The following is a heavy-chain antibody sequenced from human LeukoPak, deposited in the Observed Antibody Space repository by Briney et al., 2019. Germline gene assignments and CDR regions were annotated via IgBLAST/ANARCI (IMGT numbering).Heavy chain of an antibody. J-gene: IGHJ6*02. CDR3: ARVGDWSYYYYGMDV. CDR2: IYYSGST. CDR1: GGSISSYY. V-gene: IGHV4-59*12. D-gene: IGHD3-9*01. Sequence: PSETLSLTCTVSGGSISSYYWSWIRQPPGKGLEWIGYIYYSGSTNYNPSLKSRVTISVDRSKNQFSLKLSSVTAADTAVYYCARVGDWSYYYYGMDVWGQGTTVTVSS.